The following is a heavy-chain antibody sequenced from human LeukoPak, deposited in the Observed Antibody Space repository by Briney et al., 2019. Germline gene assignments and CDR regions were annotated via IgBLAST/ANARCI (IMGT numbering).Heavy chain of an antibody. CDR2: IYTTGST. CDR1: GGSIRRGDFY. CDR3: ARGRTGSDNYYDSSGYYNYFDY. D-gene: IGHD3-22*01. V-gene: IGHV4-61*02. J-gene: IGHJ4*02. Sequence: SQTLSLTCTVSGGSIRRGDFYWIWLRQPDGRGLEWIGRIYTTGSTNYSPSLKSRVSISVDTSKNQFSLKLSSVTAADTAVYYCARGRTGSDNYYDSSGYYNYFDYWGQGTLVTVSS.